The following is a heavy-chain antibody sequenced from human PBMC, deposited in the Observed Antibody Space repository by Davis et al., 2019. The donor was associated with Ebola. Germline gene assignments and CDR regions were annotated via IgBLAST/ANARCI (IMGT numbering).Heavy chain of an antibody. CDR1: GFIFSSYA. Sequence: ESLKISCAASGFIFSSYAMSWVRQAPGKGLEWVSSISVRSITYHADSVKGRFTISRDNSKNTLHLQMNSLRAEDTAVYYCAKVHPPTTVTTGWFDPWGQGTLVTVSS. J-gene: IGHJ5*02. V-gene: IGHV3-23*01. CDR2: ISVRSIT. D-gene: IGHD4-17*01. CDR3: AKVHPPTTVTTGWFDP.